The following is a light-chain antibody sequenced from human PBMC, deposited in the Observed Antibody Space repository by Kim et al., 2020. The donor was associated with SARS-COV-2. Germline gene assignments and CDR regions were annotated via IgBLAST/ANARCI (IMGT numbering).Light chain of an antibody. CDR2: KNI. Sequence: GKRVTISCSGSSSNSGSKTVNWYQQLPGTAPKLLIFKNIGRPSGVPDRFSGSKSATSASLAISGLQSEDEADYSCAAWDDSLNAYVFGTGTKVTVL. V-gene: IGLV1-44*01. CDR1: SSNSGSKT. J-gene: IGLJ1*01. CDR3: AAWDDSLNAYV.